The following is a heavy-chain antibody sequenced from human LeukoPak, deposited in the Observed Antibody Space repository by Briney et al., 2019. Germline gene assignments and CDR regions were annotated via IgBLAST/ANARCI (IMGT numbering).Heavy chain of an antibody. V-gene: IGHV3-33*03. CDR3: ATDGAYGLTH. Sequence: PGGSLRLSCAASGFTFSSYGMHWVRQAPGKGLEWVAVIWYDGINKYYADSVEGRFTVSRDNNKDMVYLQMSSLRAEDTAVYYCATDGAYGLTHWGQGTLVTVSS. J-gene: IGHJ4*02. CDR1: GFTFSSYG. CDR2: IWYDGINK. D-gene: IGHD3-16*01.